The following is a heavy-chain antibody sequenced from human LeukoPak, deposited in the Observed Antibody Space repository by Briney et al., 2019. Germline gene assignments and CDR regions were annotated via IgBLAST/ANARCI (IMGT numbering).Heavy chain of an antibody. CDR3: TRGGSSSLDY. Sequence: SQTLSLTCVISGDSVSSNSAAWSWIRQSPSRGLEWLGRTYYRSKWFYNYAVSVKSRITISPGTSKNQFSLHLNSVTPEDTAVYYCTRGGSSSLDYWGQGTLVTVSS. D-gene: IGHD6-13*01. V-gene: IGHV6-1*01. CDR2: TYYRSKWFY. CDR1: GDSVSSNSAA. J-gene: IGHJ4*02.